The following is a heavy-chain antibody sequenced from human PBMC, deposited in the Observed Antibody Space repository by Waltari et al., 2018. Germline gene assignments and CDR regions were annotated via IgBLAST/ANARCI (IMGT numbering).Heavy chain of an antibody. J-gene: IGHJ5*01. Sequence: EVQLLQSGAELKQPGPTVRISRKVSGYTFTDYYIHWIQQAPGKGLTWMGRVDPELGDTLFVPQFQGRLTLTADTSRDTAYMELTSLHYDDTAVYYCARGPLGAAHWFDSWGQGTLVTVSS. CDR3: ARGPLGAAHWFDS. CDR2: VDPELGDT. V-gene: IGHV1-69-2*01. CDR1: GYTFTDYY. D-gene: IGHD1-26*01.